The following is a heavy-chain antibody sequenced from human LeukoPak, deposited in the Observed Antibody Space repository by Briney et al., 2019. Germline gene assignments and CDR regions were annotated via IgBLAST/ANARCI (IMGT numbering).Heavy chain of an antibody. J-gene: IGHJ5*02. CDR1: GFTFSSYW. V-gene: IGHV3-7*01. D-gene: IGHD3-16*01. CDR2: IKQDGSEK. CDR3: ASHSYGYNH. Sequence: GGSLRLSCAASGFTFSSYWMSLVRQTPGKGLEWVANIKQDGSEKNYVDSVKGRFTIFRDNARNSLYLQMNSLRAEDTAVYYCASHSYGYNHWGQGTLVIVSS.